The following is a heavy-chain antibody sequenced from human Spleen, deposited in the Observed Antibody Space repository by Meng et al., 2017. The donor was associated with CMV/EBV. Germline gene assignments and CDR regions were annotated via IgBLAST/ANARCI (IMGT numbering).Heavy chain of an antibody. CDR3: ARVSSDHGDYDFYGMDV. CDR1: GGSISSYY. CDR2: IYYSGST. V-gene: IGHV4-59*01. Sequence: SETLSLTCTVSGGSISSYYWSWIRQPPGKGLEWIGYIYYSGSTNYNPSLKSRVTISVDTSKNQFSLRLRSVTAADTAVYYCARVSSDHGDYDFYGMDVWGQGTTVTVSS. D-gene: IGHD4-17*01. J-gene: IGHJ6*02.